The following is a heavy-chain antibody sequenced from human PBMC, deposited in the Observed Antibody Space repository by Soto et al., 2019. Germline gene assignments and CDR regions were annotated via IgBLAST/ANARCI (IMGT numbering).Heavy chain of an antibody. D-gene: IGHD3-3*01. CDR2: INHSGST. CDR1: GGSFSGYY. J-gene: IGHJ6*02. V-gene: IGHV4-34*01. Sequence: SETLSLTCAVYGGSFSGYYWSWIRQPPGKGLEWIGEINHSGSTNYNPSLKSRVTISVDTSKNQFSLKLSSVTAADTAVYYCARVSRTIFGVVTVPNNYYYGMDVWGQGTTVTVSS. CDR3: ARVSRTIFGVVTVPNNYYYGMDV.